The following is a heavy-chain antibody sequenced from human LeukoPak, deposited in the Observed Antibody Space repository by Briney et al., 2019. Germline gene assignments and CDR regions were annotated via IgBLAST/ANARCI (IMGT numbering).Heavy chain of an antibody. CDR2: ISTSSSTI. Sequence: GGSLRLSCAASGFTFSTYSMNWVRQAPGKGLEWLSYISTSSSTIYYAESVKGRFTISRDNAKNSLYLQMNRLRVEDTAIYYCAKARGGGSHDDFDYWGQGTLVTVSS. CDR3: AKARGGGSHDDFDY. CDR1: GFTFSTYS. V-gene: IGHV3-48*01. D-gene: IGHD1-26*01. J-gene: IGHJ4*02.